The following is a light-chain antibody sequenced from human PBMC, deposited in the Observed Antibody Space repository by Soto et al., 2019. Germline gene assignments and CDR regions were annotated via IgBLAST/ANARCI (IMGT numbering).Light chain of an antibody. CDR2: EVS. CDR1: SSDVGSYNL. CDR3: CSYAGSSTFYV. Sequence: QSVLTQPASVSGSPGRSITISCTGTSSDVGSYNLVSWYQQHPGKAPKLMIYEVSKRPSGVSNRFSGSKSGNTASLTISGLQAEDEADYYCCSYAGSSTFYVFGTGTKVT. J-gene: IGLJ1*01. V-gene: IGLV2-23*02.